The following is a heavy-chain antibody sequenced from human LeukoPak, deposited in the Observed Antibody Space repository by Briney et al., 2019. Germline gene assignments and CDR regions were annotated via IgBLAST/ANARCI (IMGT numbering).Heavy chain of an antibody. Sequence: ASVKVSCKASGYTFTGYYMHWVRRAPGQGLEWMGWINPNSGGTNYAQKFQGRVTMTRDTSISTAYMELSRLRSDDTAVYYCARDHCSSTSCDGWFDPWGQGTLVTVSS. CDR1: GYTFTGYY. CDR2: INPNSGGT. V-gene: IGHV1-2*02. CDR3: ARDHCSSTSCDGWFDP. J-gene: IGHJ5*02. D-gene: IGHD2-2*01.